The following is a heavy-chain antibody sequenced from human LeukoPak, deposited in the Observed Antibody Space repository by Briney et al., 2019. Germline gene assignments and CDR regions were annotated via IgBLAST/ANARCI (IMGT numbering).Heavy chain of an antibody. V-gene: IGHV4-4*02. J-gene: IGHJ4*02. D-gene: IGHD2-2*01. CDR3: AGYCSSTSCPSEDY. Sequence: SETLSLTCAVSGGSISSSNWWSWVRQPPGKGLEWIGEIYHSASTNYNPSLKSRVTISVDKSKNQFSLKLSSVTAADTAVYYCAGYCSSTSCPSEDYWGQGTLVTVSS. CDR2: IYHSAST. CDR1: GGSISSSNW.